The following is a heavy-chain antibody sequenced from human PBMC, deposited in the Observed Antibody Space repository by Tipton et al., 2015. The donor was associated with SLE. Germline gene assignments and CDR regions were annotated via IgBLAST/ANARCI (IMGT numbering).Heavy chain of an antibody. V-gene: IGHV4-39*07. J-gene: IGHJ6*02. CDR3: ARRGVNCLDV. CDR2: IYYSGNT. D-gene: IGHD3-10*01. CDR1: GGSISSRNYY. Sequence: TLSLTCTVSGGSISSRNYYWGWVRQPPGKGLEWIGCIYYSGNTYYNPSLHSRVTISLDTSKNQFYLKLTSVSAADTAVYYCARRGVNCLDVWGQGTTVTVSS.